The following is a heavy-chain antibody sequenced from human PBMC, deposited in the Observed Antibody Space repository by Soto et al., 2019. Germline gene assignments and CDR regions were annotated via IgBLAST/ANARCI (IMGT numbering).Heavy chain of an antibody. CDR2: ISYDGSKT. Sequence: QVQLVESGGGVVQPGRSLRLSCAASGFPFTTYGMHWVREGPGKGLEWVAVISYDGSKTYYADSVKGRFTISRDNSKNTLQLQMNSLRPEDTALYYCVGGQYYFDYRGQGTLVTVSS. CDR3: VGGQYYFDY. J-gene: IGHJ4*02. CDR1: GFPFTTYG. V-gene: IGHV3-30*03. D-gene: IGHD3-10*01.